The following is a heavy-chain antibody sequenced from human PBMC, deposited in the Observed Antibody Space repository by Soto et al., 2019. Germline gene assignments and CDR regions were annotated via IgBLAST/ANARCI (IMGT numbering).Heavy chain of an antibody. Sequence: VASVKVSCKAFGGTFSSSTIGWVRQAPGQGLEWMGGIIPIFSTVNYGQKFRGRVTITRDTSASTAYMELSSLRSEDTAVYYCARGGIFDSSGYYYFSAFDIWG. CDR1: GGTFSSST. D-gene: IGHD3-22*01. J-gene: IGHJ3*02. CDR2: IIPIFSTV. CDR3: ARGGIFDSSGYYYFSAFDI. V-gene: IGHV1-69*05.